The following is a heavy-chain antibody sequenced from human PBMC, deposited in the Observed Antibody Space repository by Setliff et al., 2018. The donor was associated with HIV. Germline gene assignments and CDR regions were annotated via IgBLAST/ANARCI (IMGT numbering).Heavy chain of an antibody. CDR1: GFRFRSYW. V-gene: IGHV3-7*01. CDR2: VKQDGTET. J-gene: IGHJ4*02. Sequence: GGSLRLSCAASGFRFRSYWMSWVRQAPGKGLESVANVKQDGTETLYVDSVKGRFTISRDNANNLVYLQMNSLRVEDTAMYYCARDWRHGYDLNFDYWGQGTLVTVSS. D-gene: IGHD5-12*01. CDR3: ARDWRHGYDLNFDY.